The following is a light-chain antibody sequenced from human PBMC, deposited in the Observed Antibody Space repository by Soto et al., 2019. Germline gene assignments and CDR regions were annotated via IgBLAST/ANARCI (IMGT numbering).Light chain of an antibody. CDR1: QTVSSNF. CDR3: QQYGTSPPLT. CDR2: GAS. Sequence: EIVLTQSPGTMSLSPGERATLSCRASQTVSSNFLAWFQQKPGQAPRLVIHGASIRATGIPDRFSGSGSGTDFTLTISRLESEDFAVYHCQQYGTSPPLTFGGGTKVDIK. J-gene: IGKJ4*01. V-gene: IGKV3-20*01.